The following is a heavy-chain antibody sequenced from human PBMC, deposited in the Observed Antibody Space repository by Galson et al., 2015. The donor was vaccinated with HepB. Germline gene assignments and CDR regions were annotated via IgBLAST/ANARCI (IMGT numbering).Heavy chain of an antibody. CDR3: VRDVGRTNDAFEI. J-gene: IGHJ3*02. D-gene: IGHD1-26*01. V-gene: IGHV3-33*01. Sequence: SLRLSCAASGFTFSSYGMHWVRQAPGKGLEWVAFIWNDGSNKYYADSVKGRFTISRDNSKNTLYVQMNSLRAEDTAVYYCVRDVGRTNDAFEIWGQGTMVIVSS. CDR2: IWNDGSNK. CDR1: GFTFSSYG.